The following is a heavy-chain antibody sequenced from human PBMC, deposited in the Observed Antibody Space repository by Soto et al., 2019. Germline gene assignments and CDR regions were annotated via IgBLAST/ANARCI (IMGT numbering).Heavy chain of an antibody. CDR3: AKYCSSTSCSDY. Sequence: QVQLVESGGGVVQPGRSLRLSCAASGFTFSSYGMHWVRQAPGKGLEWVAVTSYDGSNKYYADSVKGRFTISRDNSKNTLYLQMNSLRAEDTAVYYCAKYCSSTSCSDYWGQGTLVTVSS. CDR1: GFTFSSYG. D-gene: IGHD2-2*01. J-gene: IGHJ4*02. V-gene: IGHV3-30*18. CDR2: TSYDGSNK.